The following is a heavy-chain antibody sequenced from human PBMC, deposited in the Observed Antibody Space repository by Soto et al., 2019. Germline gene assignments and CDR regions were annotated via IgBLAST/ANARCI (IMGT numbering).Heavy chain of an antibody. CDR3: ERRVVRRPGAFDL. CDR1: GGSFSSDDYY. J-gene: IGHJ3*01. CDR2: IYDSGST. Sequence: PXATLSLTFTVSGGSFSSDDYYWSWIRQPPGKGLEWIGYIYDSGSTTYNPSLRGRVTISVDTSKNQFSLRLTSVTAADTAVYYCERRVVRRPGAFDLWGQGTMVTVSS. V-gene: IGHV4-61*08. D-gene: IGHD3-10*01.